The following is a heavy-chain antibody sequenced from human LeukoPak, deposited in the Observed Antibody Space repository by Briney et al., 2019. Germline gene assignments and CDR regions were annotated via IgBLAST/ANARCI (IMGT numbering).Heavy chain of an antibody. Sequence: GTSVKVSCKASGFTFISSVMQWVRQARGQRLEWIGWIVVGNGNTNYAQKFQERVTITRDMSTSTAYMEVSSLRSEDTAVYYCAASNWNYFGGWLDPWGQGTLVTVSS. V-gene: IGHV1-58*02. CDR2: IVVGNGNT. J-gene: IGHJ5*02. CDR1: GFTFISSV. CDR3: AASNWNYFGGWLDP. D-gene: IGHD1-7*01.